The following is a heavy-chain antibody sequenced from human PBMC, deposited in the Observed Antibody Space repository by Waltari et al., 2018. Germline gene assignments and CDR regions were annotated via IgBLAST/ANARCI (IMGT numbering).Heavy chain of an antibody. Sequence: QVQLQESGPGLVKPSETLSLTCTVSGGSISSYYWSWIRQPAGKGLEWIGRIYTSGSTNYNPSLKSRVTMSVDTSKNQFSLKLSSVTAADTAVYYCAGFGTTVGAMGVDYDAFDIWGQGTMVTVSS. CDR2: IYTSGST. CDR3: AGFGTTVGAMGVDYDAFDI. CDR1: GGSISSYY. J-gene: IGHJ3*02. V-gene: IGHV4-4*07. D-gene: IGHD1-26*01.